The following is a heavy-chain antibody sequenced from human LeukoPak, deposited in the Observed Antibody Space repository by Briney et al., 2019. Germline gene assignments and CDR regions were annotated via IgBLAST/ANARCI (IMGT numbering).Heavy chain of an antibody. V-gene: IGHV3-21*01. CDR2: ISSSSYI. Sequence: GGSLRLSCAASGFTFSSYSMNWVRQAPGKGLEWVSCISSSSYIYYADSVKGRFTISRDNAKNSLYLQMNSLRAEDTAVYYCARDLEVGATDYWGQGTLVTVSS. D-gene: IGHD1-26*01. CDR1: GFTFSSYS. J-gene: IGHJ4*02. CDR3: ARDLEVGATDY.